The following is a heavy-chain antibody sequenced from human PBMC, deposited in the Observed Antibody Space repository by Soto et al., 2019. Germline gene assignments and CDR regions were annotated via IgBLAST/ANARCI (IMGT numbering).Heavy chain of an antibody. Sequence: ASVKVSCKASGYTFTNSGFSWVRQAPGQGLEWVGWIRVNNGDTHYAQKLQGRVTMTTDTSTSTAFMDLRSLRSDDTAVYYCARDLGYRAFYVHYWGQGTLVTVSS. D-gene: IGHD5-12*01. CDR1: GYTFTNSG. CDR3: ARDLGYRAFYVHY. CDR2: IRVNNGDT. J-gene: IGHJ4*02. V-gene: IGHV1-18*01.